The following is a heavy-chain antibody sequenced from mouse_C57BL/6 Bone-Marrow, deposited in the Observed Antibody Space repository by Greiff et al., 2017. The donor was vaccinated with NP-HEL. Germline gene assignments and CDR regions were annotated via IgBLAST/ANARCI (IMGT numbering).Heavy chain of an antibody. D-gene: IGHD1-1*01. Sequence: VQLQQSGAELVKPGASVKISCKASGYAFSSYWMNWVKQRPGKGLEWIGQIYPGDGDTNYNGKFKGKATLTADKSSSTAYMQLSSLTSEDSAVYFCARGDYYGSSHWYLDVWGTGTTVTVSS. CDR3: ARGDYYGSSHWYLDV. CDR2: IYPGDGDT. CDR1: GYAFSSYW. V-gene: IGHV1-80*01. J-gene: IGHJ1*03.